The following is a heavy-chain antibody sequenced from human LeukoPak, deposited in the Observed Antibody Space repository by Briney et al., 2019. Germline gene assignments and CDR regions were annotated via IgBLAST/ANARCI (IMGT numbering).Heavy chain of an antibody. V-gene: IGHV1-24*01. CDR2: FDPVDCET. CDR1: GYSLTQLS. Sequence: ASVKVSFKVSGYSLTQLSMHWVRQGIGRGLEWMGGFDPVDCETIYAQKFQGRVTMTENTSTDTAYMELSSLRSDDTAVYYCAILLEDYAFSTGSAKDYWGQGTLVTVSS. D-gene: IGHD3-3*01. J-gene: IGHJ4*02. CDR3: AILLEDYAFSTGSAKDY.